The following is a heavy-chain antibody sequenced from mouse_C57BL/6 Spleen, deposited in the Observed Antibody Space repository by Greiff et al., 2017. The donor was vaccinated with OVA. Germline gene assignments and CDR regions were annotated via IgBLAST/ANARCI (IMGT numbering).Heavy chain of an antibody. CDR1: GYTFTSYW. J-gene: IGHJ1*03. CDR3: ARWITTVVATDWYFDV. Sequence: QVQLKQPGAELVKPGASVKLSCKASGYTFTSYWMHWVKQRPGRGLEWIGRIDPNSGGTKYNEKFKSKATLTVDKPSSTAYMQLSSLTSEDSAVYYCARWITTVVATDWYFDVWGTGTTVTVSS. D-gene: IGHD1-1*01. CDR2: IDPNSGGT. V-gene: IGHV1-72*01.